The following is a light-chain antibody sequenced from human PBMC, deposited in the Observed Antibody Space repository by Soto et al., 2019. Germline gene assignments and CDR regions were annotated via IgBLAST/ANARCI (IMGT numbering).Light chain of an antibody. CDR3: QHYGASSWT. J-gene: IGKJ1*01. Sequence: VLTQSPDTLSLSPGEIATLSCRTSQTVSNKYLTWYQQKPGQPPRLLTYGASSRATGVPDRFSGSGSGTDFTLTISRLEPEDFGMYYCQHYGASSWTFGQGTKVDIK. CDR1: QTVSNKY. V-gene: IGKV3-20*01. CDR2: GAS.